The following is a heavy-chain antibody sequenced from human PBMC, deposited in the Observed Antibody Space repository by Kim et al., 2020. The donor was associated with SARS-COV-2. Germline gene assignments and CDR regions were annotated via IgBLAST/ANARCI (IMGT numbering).Heavy chain of an antibody. D-gene: IGHD3-10*01. CDR3: ARADLYGSGSFAPLDY. J-gene: IGHJ4*02. V-gene: IGHV4-34*01. Sequence: SFKSRVTISVDTSKNQCSLKLTSVTAADTAVYYCARADLYGSGSFAPLDYWGQGTLVTVSS.